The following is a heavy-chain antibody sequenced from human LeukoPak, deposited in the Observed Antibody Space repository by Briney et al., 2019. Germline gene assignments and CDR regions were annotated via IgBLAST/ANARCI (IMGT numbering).Heavy chain of an antibody. CDR2: VDPDGVT. Sequence: GGSLRLSFVGSGFTVSINYMSWVRQAPGKGLEWVSFVDPDGVTSYADSVKGRFTISRDNSKNILYLQLTTLRAEDTAIYDCTTGIFGPWGQRTLVTVSS. CDR3: TTGIFGP. J-gene: IGHJ3*01. V-gene: IGHV3-53*01. D-gene: IGHD3-3*02. CDR1: GFTVSINY.